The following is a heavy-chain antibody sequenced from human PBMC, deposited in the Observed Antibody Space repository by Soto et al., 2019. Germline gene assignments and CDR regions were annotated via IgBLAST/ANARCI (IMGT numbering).Heavy chain of an antibody. CDR3: ARGITMVRGVVDY. CDR2: INHSGST. V-gene: IGHV4-34*01. D-gene: IGHD3-10*01. J-gene: IGHJ4*02. CDR1: GGSFSGYY. Sequence: QVQLQQWGAGLLKPSETLSLTCAVYGGSFSGYYWSWIRQPPGKGLEWIGEINHSGSTNYNPSVKSRVTISVDTSKNQFSLKLSSVTAADTAVYYCARGITMVRGVVDYWGQGTLVTVSS.